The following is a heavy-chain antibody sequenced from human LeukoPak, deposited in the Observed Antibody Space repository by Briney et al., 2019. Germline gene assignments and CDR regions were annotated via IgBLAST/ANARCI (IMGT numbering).Heavy chain of an antibody. V-gene: IGHV1-69*05. Sequence: SVKVSCKASGGTFSSYAISWVRQAPGQGLEWMGGIIPIFGTANYAQKFQGRVTITTDESTSTAYMELSSLRSEDTAVYYCARDDYTYRYGRYYYYYMDVWGKGTTVTVSS. CDR1: GGTFSSYA. CDR3: ARDDYTYRYGRYYYYYMDV. J-gene: IGHJ6*03. D-gene: IGHD3-16*02. CDR2: IIPIFGTA.